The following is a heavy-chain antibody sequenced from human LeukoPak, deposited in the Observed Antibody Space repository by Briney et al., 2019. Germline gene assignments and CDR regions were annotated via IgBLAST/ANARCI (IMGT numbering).Heavy chain of an antibody. CDR3: ARGIPYYYYYMDV. CDR2: ISSSSSTI. CDR1: GFTFSSYS. V-gene: IGHV3-48*01. Sequence: GGSLRLSCAASGFTFSSYSMNWVRQAPGKGLEWVSYISSSSSTIYYADSVKGRSTISRDNAKNSLYLQMNSLRAEDTAVYYCARGIPYYYYYMDVWGKGTTVTVSS. J-gene: IGHJ6*03.